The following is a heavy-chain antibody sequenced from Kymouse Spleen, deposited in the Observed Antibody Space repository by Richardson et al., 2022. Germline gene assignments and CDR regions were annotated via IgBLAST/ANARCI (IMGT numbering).Heavy chain of an antibody. J-gene: IGHJ5*02. CDR2: IYYSGST. CDR3: ARYDFWSGYVGWFDP. CDR1: GGSISSYY. V-gene: IGHV4-59*01. D-gene: IGHD3-3*01. Sequence: QVQLQESGPGLVKPSETLSLTCTVSGGSISSYYWSWIRQPPGKGLEWIGYIYYSGSTNYNPSLKSRVTISVDTSKNQFSLKLSSVTAADTAVYYCARYDFWSGYVGWFDPWGQGTLVTVSS.